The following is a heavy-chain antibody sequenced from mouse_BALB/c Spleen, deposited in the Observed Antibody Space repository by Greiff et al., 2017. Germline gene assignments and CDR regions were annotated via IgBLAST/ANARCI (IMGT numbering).Heavy chain of an antibody. D-gene: IGHD1-1*01. CDR1: GYSFTSYW. Sequence: QVQLKQPGAELVRPGASVKLSCKASGYSFTSYWMNWVKQRPGQGLEWIGMIHPSDSETRLNQKFKDKATLTVDKSSSTAYMQLSSPTSEDSAVYYCARGNFITTVVATNFDVWGAGTTVTVSS. CDR2: IHPSDSET. CDR3: ARGNFITTVVATNFDV. V-gene: IGHV1-61*01. J-gene: IGHJ1*01.